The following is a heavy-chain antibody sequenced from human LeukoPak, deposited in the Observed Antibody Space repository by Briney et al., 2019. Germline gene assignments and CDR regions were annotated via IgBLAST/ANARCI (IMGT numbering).Heavy chain of an antibody. V-gene: IGHV1-46*01. J-gene: IGHJ5*02. D-gene: IGHD6-6*01. Sequence: GASVKVSCKASGYTFTSYYMHWVRQAPGQGLEWMGIINPSGGSTSYAQKFQGRVTMTRDMSTSTVYMELSSLRSEDTAVYYCARERPPSIAAHPPRGNWFDPWGQGTLVTVSS. CDR1: GYTFTSYY. CDR2: INPSGGST. CDR3: ARERPPSIAAHPPRGNWFDP.